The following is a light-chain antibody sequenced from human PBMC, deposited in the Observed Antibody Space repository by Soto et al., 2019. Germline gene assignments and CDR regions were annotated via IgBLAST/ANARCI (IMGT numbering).Light chain of an antibody. V-gene: IGLV2-14*03. CDR1: SSDVGSYNY. J-gene: IGLJ1*01. CDR3: SSFTSSSTQV. CDR2: EVS. Sequence: QSALTQPASVSGSPGRSITISCTGNSSDVGSYNYVSWYQQHPGRAPKLMIFEVSNRPSGISNRFSGSKSGNTASLTISGLQPEDEADYYCSSFTSSSTQVFGSGTKLTVL.